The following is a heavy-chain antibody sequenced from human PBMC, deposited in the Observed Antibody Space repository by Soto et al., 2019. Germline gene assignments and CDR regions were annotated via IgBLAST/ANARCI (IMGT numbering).Heavy chain of an antibody. J-gene: IGHJ6*02. CDR1: GFTFSSYW. D-gene: IGHD5-12*01. Sequence: GGSLRLSCAASGFTFSSYWMSWVRQAPGKGLEWVANIKQDGSEKYYVDSVKGRFTISRDNAKNSLYLQMNSLRAEDTAVYYCARDLKSGYDFLGYYYYGMDVWGQGTTVTVS. CDR3: ARDLKSGYDFLGYYYYGMDV. CDR2: IKQDGSEK. V-gene: IGHV3-7*05.